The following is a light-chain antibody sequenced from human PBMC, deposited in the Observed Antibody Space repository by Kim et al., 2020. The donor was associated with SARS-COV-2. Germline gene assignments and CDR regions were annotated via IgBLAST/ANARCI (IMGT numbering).Light chain of an antibody. V-gene: IGKV1-39*01. CDR2: AAS. Sequence: DIQMTQSPSSLSASVGDRVTITCRASQSISSYLNWYQQKPGKAPKLLIYAASSLQSGVPSRFSGSGSGTDLTLTISSLQPEDFATYYCQQSYSNSYTFGQGTKLEI. CDR1: QSISSY. J-gene: IGKJ2*01. CDR3: QQSYSNSYT.